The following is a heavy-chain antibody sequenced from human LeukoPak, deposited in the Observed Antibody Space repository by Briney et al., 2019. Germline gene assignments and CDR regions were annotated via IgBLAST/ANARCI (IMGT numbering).Heavy chain of an antibody. D-gene: IGHD3-10*01. V-gene: IGHV3-23*01. Sequence: GGSLRLSCAASGFTFSSYAMSWVRQAPGKGLEWVLAISGSGGSTYYADSVKGRFTISRDNSKNTLYLQMNSLRAEDTAVYYCAKVKVRGVIITIFDYWGQGTLVTVSS. CDR3: AKVKVRGVIITIFDY. J-gene: IGHJ4*02. CDR2: ISGSGGST. CDR1: GFTFSSYA.